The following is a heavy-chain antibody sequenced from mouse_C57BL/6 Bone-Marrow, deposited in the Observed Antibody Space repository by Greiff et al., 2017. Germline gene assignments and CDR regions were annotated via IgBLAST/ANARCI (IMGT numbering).Heavy chain of an antibody. Sequence: QVQLQQSGPELVKPGASVKISCKASGYAFSSSWMNWVKQRPGKGLEWIGRSYPGDGDTNYNGKFKGKATLTADKSSSTAYMQLSSLTSEDSAVYFCARRGYLRYFDVWGTGTTVTVSS. CDR3: ARRGYLRYFDV. V-gene: IGHV1-82*01. J-gene: IGHJ1*03. CDR2: SYPGDGDT. CDR1: GYAFSSSW.